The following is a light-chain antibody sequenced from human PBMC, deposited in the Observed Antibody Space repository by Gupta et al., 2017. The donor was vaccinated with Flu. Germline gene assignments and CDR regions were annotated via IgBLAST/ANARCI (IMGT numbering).Light chain of an antibody. V-gene: IGLV2-14*01. Sequence: QSALTQPASVSGSPGQSITISCTGTSSDVGGYNYVSWYQQHPGKAPKLMIYEVSNRPSGVSNRFSGSKSGNTASLTISGLQAEDVADYYCSSYTSSSSAYVFGTGTKVTVL. J-gene: IGLJ1*01. CDR2: EVS. CDR1: SSDVGGYNY. CDR3: SSYTSSSSAYV.